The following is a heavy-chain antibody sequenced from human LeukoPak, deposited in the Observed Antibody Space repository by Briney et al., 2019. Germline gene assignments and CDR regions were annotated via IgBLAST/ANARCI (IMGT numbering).Heavy chain of an antibody. CDR2: ISSSNSYI. D-gene: IGHD4-17*01. Sequence: GGSLRLSCAASGFTFSSYSMNWVRQAPGKGLEWVSSISSSNSYIYYADSVKGRFTISRDNAKNSLYLQMNSLRAEDTAVYYCARDGDYGDYIDYWGQGTLVTVSS. V-gene: IGHV3-21*01. CDR1: GFTFSSYS. J-gene: IGHJ4*02. CDR3: ARDGDYGDYIDY.